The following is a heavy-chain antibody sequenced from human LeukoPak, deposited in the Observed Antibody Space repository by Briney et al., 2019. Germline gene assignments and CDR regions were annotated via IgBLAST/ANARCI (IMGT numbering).Heavy chain of an antibody. CDR3: AHSLTTVTYFDY. Sequence: SGPTLAKPTQTLTLTCTFSGFSLSTSGVGVGWIRQPPGKALEWLALIYWDDDKRYSPSLKSRLTITKDASKNQVVLTMTNMDPVDTATYYCAHSLTTVTYFDYWGQGTLVTVSS. J-gene: IGHJ4*02. V-gene: IGHV2-5*02. CDR2: IYWDDDK. CDR1: GFSLSTSGVG. D-gene: IGHD4-17*01.